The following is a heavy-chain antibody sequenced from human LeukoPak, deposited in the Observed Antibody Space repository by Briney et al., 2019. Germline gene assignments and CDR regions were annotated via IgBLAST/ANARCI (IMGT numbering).Heavy chain of an antibody. CDR2: MYYSGST. CDR1: GGSISTYY. D-gene: IGHD1-26*01. V-gene: IGHV4-59*01. CDR3: ARVGGSYEPLDY. Sequence: SETLSLTCTVSGGSISTYYWNWIRQSPGKGLEWIGYMYYSGSTNYNPSLKSRVTISVDTSKNESSLKLSSVTAADTAVYYCARVGGSYEPLDYWGQGTLVTVSS. J-gene: IGHJ4*02.